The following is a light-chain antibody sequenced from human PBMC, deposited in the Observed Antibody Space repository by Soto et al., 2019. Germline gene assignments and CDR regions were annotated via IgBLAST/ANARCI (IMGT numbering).Light chain of an antibody. J-gene: IGLJ1*01. CDR2: DVS. CDR3: TSFAPGRIYV. V-gene: IGLV2-8*01. Sequence: QSALTQSPSASGSPGQSVTISCTGTSSDIGGYDSVSWYQQHPGKAPKVMIYDVSKRPSGVPDRFSGSKSGNTASLTVSGLQAEDEGDYYCTSFAPGRIYVFGSGTKSPS. CDR1: SSDIGGYDS.